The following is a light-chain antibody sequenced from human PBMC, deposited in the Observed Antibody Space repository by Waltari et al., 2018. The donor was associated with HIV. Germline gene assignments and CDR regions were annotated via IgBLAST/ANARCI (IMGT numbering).Light chain of an antibody. J-gene: IGLJ1*01. CDR2: EVS. V-gene: IGLV2-8*01. Sequence: QSALTQPPSASGSPGQSVTLSCTGTSSEGGGYNYVSWYQHHPGKAPTLMIYEVSKRPSGVPDRFAGSKSGNTASLTVSGLQAEDEADYYCSSYAGSNSYVFGSGTKVTVL. CDR1: SSEGGGYNY. CDR3: SSYAGSNSYV.